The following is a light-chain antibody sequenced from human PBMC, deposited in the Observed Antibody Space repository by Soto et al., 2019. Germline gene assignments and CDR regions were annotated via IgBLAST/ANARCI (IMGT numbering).Light chain of an antibody. CDR2: EVS. CDR3: SSFTTTSIDV. J-gene: IGLJ1*01. V-gene: IGLV2-14*01. CDR1: SSDDGCYHY. Sequence: QSALTQPASVSGSPGQSITISCTGTSSDDGCYHYISWYQHHPGKAPKVIIYEVSNRPSGVSDRFSGSNSGNTASLTISGLQAEDEADYYCSSFTTTSIDVFGTGTKVTVL.